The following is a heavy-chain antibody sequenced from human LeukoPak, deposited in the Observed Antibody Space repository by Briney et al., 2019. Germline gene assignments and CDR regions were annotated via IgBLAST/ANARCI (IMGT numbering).Heavy chain of an antibody. D-gene: IGHD3-22*01. Sequence: GGSLELSCAAPGFTFSNAWMSWVRQAPGKGLEWVGRIKSKTDGGTTDYAAPVKGRFTISRDDSKNTLYLQMNSLKTEDTAVYYCTSITYYYDTIYFDYWGQGTLVTVSS. CDR2: IKSKTDGGTT. CDR3: TSITYYYDTIYFDY. CDR1: GFTFSNAW. V-gene: IGHV3-15*01. J-gene: IGHJ4*02.